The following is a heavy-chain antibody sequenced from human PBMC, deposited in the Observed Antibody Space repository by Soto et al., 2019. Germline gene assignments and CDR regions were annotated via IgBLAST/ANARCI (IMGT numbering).Heavy chain of an antibody. V-gene: IGHV3-48*02. Sequence: HPGVSLRLSCAASGFTFSSYSMKWVRQAPGKGLEWLSYISSSSRTINYADSVKGRFTIARDNAKNSLYLQMNSLRDEDTAVYYCASGVLYYSSGSYRDYWGQGTLVTVSS. J-gene: IGHJ4*02. CDR1: GFTFSSYS. CDR2: ISSSSRTI. CDR3: ASGVLYYSSGSYRDY. D-gene: IGHD3-10*01.